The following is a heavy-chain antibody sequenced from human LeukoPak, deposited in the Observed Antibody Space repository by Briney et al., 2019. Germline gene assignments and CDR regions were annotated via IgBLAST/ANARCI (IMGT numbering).Heavy chain of an antibody. CDR1: EFTFSSYW. V-gene: IGHV3-74*01. CDR3: AKGLKTAVGPYKGYHYYMDV. Sequence: GGSLRLSCAASEFTFSSYWMHWVRQAPGKGLVWVSRINTDGSSTTYADSVKGRFTISRDNSKNTLSLQVSSLRAEDTAIYYCAKGLKTAVGPYKGYHYYMDVWGKGTTVTVSS. J-gene: IGHJ6*03. CDR2: INTDGSST. D-gene: IGHD5-18*01.